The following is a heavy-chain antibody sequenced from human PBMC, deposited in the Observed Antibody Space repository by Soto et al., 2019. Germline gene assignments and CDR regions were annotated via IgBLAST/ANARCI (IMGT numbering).Heavy chain of an antibody. CDR2: IIPIFGTA. J-gene: IGHJ4*02. CDR1: GGTFSSYS. D-gene: IGHD1-26*01. V-gene: IGHV1-69*01. CDR3: ARDGGRHSGGIDY. Sequence: QVQLVQSGAEVKKPGSSVTVSCKASGGTFSSYSINWVRQAPGQGLEWMGAIIPIFGTANYAQKFQGRVTITADESTSTAYMELSSLRSEDTAVYYCARDGGRHSGGIDYWGQGTLVTVSS.